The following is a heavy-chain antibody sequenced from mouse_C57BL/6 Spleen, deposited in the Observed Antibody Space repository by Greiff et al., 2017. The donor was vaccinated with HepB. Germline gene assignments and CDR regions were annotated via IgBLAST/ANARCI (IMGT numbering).Heavy chain of an antibody. CDR2: ISDGGSYT. Sequence: EVQGVESGGGLVKPGGSLKLSCAASGFTFSSYAMSWVRQTPEKRLEWVATISDGGSYTYYPDNVKGRFTISRDNAKNNLYLQMSHLKSEDTAMYYCARDRDYAYGDWGQGTLVTVSA. V-gene: IGHV5-4*01. CDR1: GFTFSSYA. CDR3: ARDRDYAYGD. D-gene: IGHD1-1*01. J-gene: IGHJ3*01.